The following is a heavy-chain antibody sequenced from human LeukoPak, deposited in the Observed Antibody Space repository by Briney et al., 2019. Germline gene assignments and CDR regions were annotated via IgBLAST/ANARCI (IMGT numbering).Heavy chain of an antibody. V-gene: IGHV3-48*01. J-gene: IGHJ5*02. CDR3: AKCPVWGKNWFDP. CDR1: GFTFSTYS. D-gene: IGHD3-16*01. CDR2: ISSSSGTI. Sequence: GGSLRLSCAASGFTFSTYSMNWVRQAPGKGLEWVSYISSSSGTIYYADSVKGRFTISRDNSKNTLYLQMNSLRAEDTAVYYCAKCPVWGKNWFDPWGQGTLVTVSS.